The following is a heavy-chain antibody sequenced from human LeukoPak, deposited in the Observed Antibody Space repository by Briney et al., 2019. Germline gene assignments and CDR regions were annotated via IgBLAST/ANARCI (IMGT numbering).Heavy chain of an antibody. J-gene: IGHJ4*02. Sequence: ASVKVSCKASGYTFTSYDINWVRQATGQGLEWMGWMNPNSGNTGYAQKFQGRVTMTRNTSISTAYMELSSLRSEDTAVYYCATRIVGATTPDYWGKGTLVTVSS. V-gene: IGHV1-8*01. CDR3: ATRIVGATTPDY. D-gene: IGHD1-26*01. CDR1: GYTFTSYD. CDR2: MNPNSGNT.